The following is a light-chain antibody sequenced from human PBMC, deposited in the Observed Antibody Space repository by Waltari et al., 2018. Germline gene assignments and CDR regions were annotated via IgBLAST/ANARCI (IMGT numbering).Light chain of an antibody. J-gene: IGKJ1*01. Sequence: EIVLTQSPGTLSLSPGERATLSCRASQSVAKYLAWYQQKPGQAPRLLIYHTSNRANGIPDRVSGSGSGTDFSLTISRLDPEDFALYYCQKYDSLPATFGQGTKVEIK. CDR3: QKYDSLPAT. CDR2: HTS. CDR1: QSVAKY. V-gene: IGKV3-20*01.